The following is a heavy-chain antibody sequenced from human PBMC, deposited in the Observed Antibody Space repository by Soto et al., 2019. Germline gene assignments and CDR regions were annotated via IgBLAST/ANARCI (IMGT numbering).Heavy chain of an antibody. V-gene: IGHV3-74*01. D-gene: IGHD6-6*01. CDR1: GFTFSSYS. CDR2: ISSNGSST. CDR3: ARDWEYSS. J-gene: IGHJ5*02. Sequence: RGSLRLSCAASGFTFSSYSMNWVRQAPGKGLVWVSGISSNGSSTCYADSVKGRFTISRDNAKNTLYLQMNSLRAEDTAVYYCARDWEYSSWGQGTLVTVS.